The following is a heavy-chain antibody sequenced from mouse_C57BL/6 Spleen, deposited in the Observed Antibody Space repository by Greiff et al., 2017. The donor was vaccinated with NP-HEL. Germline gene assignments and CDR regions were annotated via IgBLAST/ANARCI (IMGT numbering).Heavy chain of an antibody. D-gene: IGHD1-1*01. V-gene: IGHV1-80*01. Sequence: QVHVKQSGAELVKPGASVKISCKASGYAFSSYWMNWVKQRPGKGLEWIGQIYPGDGDTNYNGKFKGKATLTADKSSSTAYMQLSSLTSEDSAVYFCAREGLGRDAMDYWGQGTSVTVSS. CDR2: IYPGDGDT. CDR1: GYAFSSYW. J-gene: IGHJ4*01. CDR3: AREGLGRDAMDY.